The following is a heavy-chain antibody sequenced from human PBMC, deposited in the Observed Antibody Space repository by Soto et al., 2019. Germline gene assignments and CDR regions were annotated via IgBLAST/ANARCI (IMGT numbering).Heavy chain of an antibody. J-gene: IGHJ6*02. CDR1: GFTFRNYD. CDR3: ASTDRDFYGLDV. V-gene: IGHV3-13*05. CDR2: ISAAGDP. Sequence: EVQLVESGGGLVQPGGSLRLYCEASGFTFRNYDMHWVRQGTGKGLEWVSGISAAGDPDYADSVEGRFTISRENAQNSYFLQMNSLRVGDTAVYYCASTDRDFYGLDVWGQGTTVIVSS.